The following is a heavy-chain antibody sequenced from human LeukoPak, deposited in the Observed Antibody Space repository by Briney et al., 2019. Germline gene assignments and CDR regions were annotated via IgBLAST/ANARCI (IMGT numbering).Heavy chain of an antibody. CDR3: ARLLKQQLVRFRWSFDY. V-gene: IGHV4-38-2*02. CDR2: IYHSGST. CDR1: GYSISSGYC. D-gene: IGHD6-13*01. Sequence: PSETPSLTCTVSGYSISSGYCWGWIRQPPGKGLEWIGSIYHSGSTYYNPSLKSRVTISVDTSKNQFSLKLSSVTAADTAVYYCARLLKQQLVRFRWSFDYWGQGTLVTVSS. J-gene: IGHJ4*02.